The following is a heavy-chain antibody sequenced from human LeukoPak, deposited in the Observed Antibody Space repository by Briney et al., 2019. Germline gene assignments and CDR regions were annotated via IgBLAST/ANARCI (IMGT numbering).Heavy chain of an antibody. Sequence: SVKVSCKASGGTFSSYTISWVRQAPGQGLEWMGTIIPILGIANYAQKFQGRVTITADKSTSTAYMELSSLRSEDTAVYYCARFDSSGYYYEAFDIWGQGTMVTVSS. CDR1: GGTFSSYT. J-gene: IGHJ3*02. D-gene: IGHD3-22*01. CDR3: ARFDSSGYYYEAFDI. CDR2: IIPILGIA. V-gene: IGHV1-69*02.